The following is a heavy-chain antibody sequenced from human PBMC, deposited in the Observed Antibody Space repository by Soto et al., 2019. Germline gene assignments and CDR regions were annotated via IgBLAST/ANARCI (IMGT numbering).Heavy chain of an antibody. J-gene: IGHJ6*02. CDR3: AKDYPLHAGSSDGMDV. Sequence: QVQLVESGGGVVQPGRSLRLSCAASGFTFSSYGMHWVRQAPGKGLEWVAVISYDGSNKYYADSVKGRFTISRDNSKKTLYLQMNSLRAEDTAVYYCAKDYPLHAGSSDGMDVWRQGTTVTVSS. V-gene: IGHV3-30*18. CDR2: ISYDGSNK. CDR1: GFTFSSYG. D-gene: IGHD3-10*01.